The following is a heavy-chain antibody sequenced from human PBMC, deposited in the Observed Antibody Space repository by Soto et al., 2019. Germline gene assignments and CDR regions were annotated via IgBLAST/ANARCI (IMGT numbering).Heavy chain of an antibody. Sequence: QVQLQESGPGLVKPSQTLSLTCTVSGGSISSGGYYWSWIRQHPGKGLEWIGYIYYSGSTYYNPSLXIXVXIXXDTSKNQFSLKLSSVTAADTAEYYCARAYSNYFDYWGQGTLVTVSS. CDR1: GGSISSGGYY. CDR3: ARAYSNYFDY. V-gene: IGHV4-31*03. CDR2: IYYSGST. J-gene: IGHJ4*02. D-gene: IGHD4-4*01.